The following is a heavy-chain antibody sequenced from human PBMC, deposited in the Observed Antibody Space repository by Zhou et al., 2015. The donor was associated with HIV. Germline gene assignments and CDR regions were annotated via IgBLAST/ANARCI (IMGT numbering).Heavy chain of an antibody. CDR3: AREYRSGLPRGWFDP. Sequence: QVQLVQSGSELKKPGASVKVSCEASGYTFSSYAISWVRQAPGQGLEWMGWISPYNGNTNYAQKLQGRVTMTTDTSTSTVYMELRSLRSDDTAVYYCAREYRSGLPRGWFDPWGQGTLVSVSS. D-gene: IGHD6-19*01. CDR1: GYTFSSYA. V-gene: IGHV1-18*01. J-gene: IGHJ5*02. CDR2: ISPYNGNT.